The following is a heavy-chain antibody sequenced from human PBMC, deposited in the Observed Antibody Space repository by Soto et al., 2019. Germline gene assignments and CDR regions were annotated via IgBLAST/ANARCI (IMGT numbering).Heavy chain of an antibody. D-gene: IGHD2-15*01. CDR2: INPSDGGT. Sequence: QVQLVQSGAEVQKPGASVKVSCKASGYTFTGHYIHWVRQAPGLRLEWMGWINPSDGGTNYAQRFQGRVTMTRDTSLNTAYMELSRLTPDDTALYFCAKRRVTPYGLDVWGQGTTVTVSS. V-gene: IGHV1-2*02. CDR3: AKRRVTPYGLDV. J-gene: IGHJ6*02. CDR1: GYTFTGHY.